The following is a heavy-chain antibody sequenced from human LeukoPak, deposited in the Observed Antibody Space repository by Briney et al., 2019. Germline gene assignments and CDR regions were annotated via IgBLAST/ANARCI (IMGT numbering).Heavy chain of an antibody. CDR3: ARDTTGYSSSFGGYYFDY. D-gene: IGHD6-13*01. CDR2: ISSSGSTI. CDR1: GFTFSDYY. Sequence: GGSLRLSCAASGFTFSDYYMSWIRQAPGKGLEWVSYISSSGSTIYYADSVKGRFTISRDNAKNSLYLQMNSLRAEDTAVYYCARDTTGYSSSFGGYYFDYWGQGTLVTVSS. J-gene: IGHJ4*02. V-gene: IGHV3-11*04.